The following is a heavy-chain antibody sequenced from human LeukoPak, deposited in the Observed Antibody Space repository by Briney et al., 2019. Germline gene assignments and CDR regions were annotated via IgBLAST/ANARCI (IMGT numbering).Heavy chain of an antibody. CDR2: INTNTGNP. D-gene: IGHD1-26*01. CDR3: ARVVGATTEYYFDY. Sequence: GASVKVSCKASGYTFTSYAMNWVRQAPGQGLEWMGWINTNTGNPTYAHGFTGRFVFSLDTSVSTAYLQISSLKAEDTAVYYCARVVGATTEYYFDYWGQGTLVTVSS. CDR1: GYTFTSYA. V-gene: IGHV7-4-1*02. J-gene: IGHJ4*02.